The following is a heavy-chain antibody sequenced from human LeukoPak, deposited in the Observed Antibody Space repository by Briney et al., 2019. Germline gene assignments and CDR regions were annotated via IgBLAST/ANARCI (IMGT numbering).Heavy chain of an antibody. CDR1: GFTFNSYE. V-gene: IGHV3-48*03. CDR3: ARDLEIAATSPP. Sequence: PRGSLRLSCAASGFTFNSYEMNWVRQAPGKGLEWVSYISSSGSTIYYADSVKGRFTISRDNAKNSLYLQMNSLRAEDTAVYYCARDLEIAATSPPWGQGTLVTVSS. CDR2: ISSSGSTI. J-gene: IGHJ4*02. D-gene: IGHD6-13*01.